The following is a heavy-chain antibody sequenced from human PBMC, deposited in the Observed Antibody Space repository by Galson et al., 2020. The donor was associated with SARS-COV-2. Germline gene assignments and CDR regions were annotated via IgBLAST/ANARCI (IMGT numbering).Heavy chain of an antibody. CDR3: ATGPPYYYDSSGYNWFDP. D-gene: IGHD3-22*01. V-gene: IGHV1-24*01. J-gene: IGHJ5*02. CDR2: FDPEDGET. Sequence: GESLKISCKVSGYTLTELSMHWVRQAPGKGLEWMGGFDPEDGETIYAQKFQGRVTMTEDTSTDTAYMELSSLRSEDTDVYYCATGPPYYYDSSGYNWFDPWGQGTLVTVS. CDR1: GYTLTELS.